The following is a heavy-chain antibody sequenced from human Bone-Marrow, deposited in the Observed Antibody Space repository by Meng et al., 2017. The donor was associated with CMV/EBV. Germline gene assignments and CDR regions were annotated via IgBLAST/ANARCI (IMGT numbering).Heavy chain of an antibody. V-gene: IGHV1-2*02. CDR3: ARGGEWLEWGDFDY. CDR1: DYPFTGYY. Sequence: GAEWKKPGASVKFSSKASDYPFTGYYMHWGRKAPGQGFEWMGWINPNSGGTNYAQKFQGRVTMTRDTSISTAYMGLSRLRSDDTAVYYCARGGEWLEWGDFDYWGQGTLVTVSS. CDR2: INPNSGGT. J-gene: IGHJ4*02. D-gene: IGHD6-19*01.